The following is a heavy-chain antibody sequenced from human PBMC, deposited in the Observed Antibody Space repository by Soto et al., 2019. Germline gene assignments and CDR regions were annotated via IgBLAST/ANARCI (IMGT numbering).Heavy chain of an antibody. CDR2: IYPYHSTT. Sequence: GESLKISCKTSGYSFTTYWIAWVRQMRVKGLEWIGLIYPYHSTTIYGPSFQGHVTISADNSISTAYLQWSSLKASDTAIYYCARNEKYNNCYYGMDVWGQGTTVTVSS. CDR3: ARNEKYNNCYYGMDV. V-gene: IGHV5-51*01. J-gene: IGHJ6*02. CDR1: GYSFTTYW. D-gene: IGHD1-1*01.